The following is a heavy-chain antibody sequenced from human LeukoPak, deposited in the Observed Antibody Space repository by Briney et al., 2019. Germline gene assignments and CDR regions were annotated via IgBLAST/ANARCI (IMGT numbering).Heavy chain of an antibody. J-gene: IGHJ5*02. D-gene: IGHD6-19*01. Sequence: SETLSLTCTVSNYSISSGDYWGWIRPPPGKGLDWIGNIYHSGSSYYNPSLKSRVTISVDTSKNQFSLKLSSVTAADTAVYYCARSSGRYLNWFDPWGQGTLVTVSS. V-gene: IGHV4-38-2*02. CDR2: IYHSGSS. CDR3: ARSSGRYLNWFDP. CDR1: NYSISSGDY.